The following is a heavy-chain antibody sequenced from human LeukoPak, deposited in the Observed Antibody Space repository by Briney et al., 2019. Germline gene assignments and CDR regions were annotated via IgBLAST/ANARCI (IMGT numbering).Heavy chain of an antibody. CDR3: ARDRTYYDILTHDWYFDL. V-gene: IGHV3-66*01. CDR2: IYSGGST. Sequence: GGSLILSCAASGFTVSSNYMSWVRQAPGKGLEWVSVIYSGGSTYYADSVKGRFTISRDNSKNTLYLQMNSLRAEDTAVYYCARDRTYYDILTHDWYFDLWGRGTLVTVSS. CDR1: GFTVSSNY. J-gene: IGHJ2*01. D-gene: IGHD3-9*01.